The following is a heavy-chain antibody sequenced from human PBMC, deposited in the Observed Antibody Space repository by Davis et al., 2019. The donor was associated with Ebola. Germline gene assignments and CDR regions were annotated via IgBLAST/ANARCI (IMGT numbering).Heavy chain of an antibody. CDR1: GYTFTSYG. CDR3: ARAGDYNWFDP. D-gene: IGHD4-17*01. J-gene: IGHJ5*02. Sequence: ASVKVSCKASGYTFTSYGISWVRQAPGQGLEWMGWISGYNGNTNYAQKVQGRVTMTRDTSTSTAYMELRSLRSDDTAVYYCARAGDYNWFDPWGQGTLVTVSS. V-gene: IGHV1-18*01. CDR2: ISGYNGNT.